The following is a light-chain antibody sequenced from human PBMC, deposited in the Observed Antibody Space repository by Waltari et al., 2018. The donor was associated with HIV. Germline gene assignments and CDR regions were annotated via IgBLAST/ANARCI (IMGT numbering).Light chain of an antibody. V-gene: IGKV1-39*01. Sequence: DIQMTQSPSSVSASVGDRVTITCRASQDVGRLLGWYQQRPGKAPKLLIHAASTLQSGVPSRFSGTGSGTDFTLTISSLQPEDFATYYCQQSYSTLTTTFGQGTRLEI. CDR2: AAS. CDR3: QQSYSTLTTT. J-gene: IGKJ2*01. CDR1: QDVGRL.